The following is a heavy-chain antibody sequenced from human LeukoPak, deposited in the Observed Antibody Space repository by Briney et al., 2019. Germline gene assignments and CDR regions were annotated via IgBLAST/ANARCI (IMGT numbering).Heavy chain of an antibody. CDR3: GRGYCSGGSCYSLWYYYYYMDV. CDR1: GYTFTSYG. J-gene: IGHJ6*03. CDR2: ISAYNGNT. V-gene: IGHV1-18*01. Sequence: GASVKVSCKASGYTFTSYGISWVRQAPGQGLEWMGWISAYNGNTNYAQKLQGRVTMTTDTSTSTAYMELRSLRSDDTAVYYCGRGYCSGGSCYSLWYYYYYMDVWGKGTTVTVSS. D-gene: IGHD2-15*01.